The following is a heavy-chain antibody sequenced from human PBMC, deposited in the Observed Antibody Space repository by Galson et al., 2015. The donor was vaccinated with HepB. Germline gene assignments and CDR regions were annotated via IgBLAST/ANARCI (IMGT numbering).Heavy chain of an antibody. CDR1: GYTFSSYS. J-gene: IGHJ5*02. CDR3: ARGAFVVVLRPNQNNWFDP. V-gene: IGHV1-18*01. D-gene: IGHD2-15*01. CDR2: INPHNHHT. Sequence: SVKVSCKASGYTFSSYSIAWVRQAPGQGLEWMGWINPHNHHTNYAQKVQGRVTMTIDTSTSTAYMELRSLRSDDTAVYYCARGAFVVVLRPNQNNWFDPWCQGTLVTVSS.